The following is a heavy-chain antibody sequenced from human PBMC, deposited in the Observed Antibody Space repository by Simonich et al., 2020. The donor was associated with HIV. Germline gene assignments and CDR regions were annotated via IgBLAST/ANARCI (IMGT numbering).Heavy chain of an antibody. CDR1: GFTFDDYA. Sequence: EVQLVESGGGLVQPGRSLRLSCAASGFTFDDYAMHWVRQAPGKGRGWVSGISWKNGSIGYADSVKGRLTISKDNAKNALYLQMNSLRAEDTALYYCAKDKGAYYGSGSPVYWGQGTLVTVSS. CDR2: ISWKNGSI. J-gene: IGHJ4*02. D-gene: IGHD3-10*01. V-gene: IGHV3-9*01. CDR3: AKDKGAYYGSGSPVY.